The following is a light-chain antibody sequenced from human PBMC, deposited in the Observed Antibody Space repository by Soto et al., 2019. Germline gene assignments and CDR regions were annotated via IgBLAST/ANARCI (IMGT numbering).Light chain of an antibody. CDR1: QSVRNN. CDR3: QQYDNWPPNT. V-gene: IGKV3-15*01. CDR2: DAT. J-gene: IGKJ4*01. Sequence: EVVMTQSPATLSVSPGERATLSCKASQSVRNNLVWYLQKPGQAPRPILYDATTRATGIPVRFSGRGSATEFSLTTSSLQSEDVGVDYCQQYDNWPPNTFGGGTKVEVK.